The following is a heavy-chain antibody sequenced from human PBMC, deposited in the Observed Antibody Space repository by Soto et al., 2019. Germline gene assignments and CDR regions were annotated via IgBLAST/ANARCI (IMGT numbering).Heavy chain of an antibody. D-gene: IGHD6-25*01. V-gene: IGHV5-51*01. CDR3: ARQPGYPSASHS. J-gene: IGHJ4*02. Sequence: PGESLKISCKGSGYTFTYYWIGWVRQMPGKGLEWMGVIYPGDSTSRYSPSFQGQVSISVDKSINTAYLQWNSLKASDTAMYYCARQPGYPSASHSWGQGTLVTVSS. CDR1: GYTFTYYW. CDR2: IYPGDSTS.